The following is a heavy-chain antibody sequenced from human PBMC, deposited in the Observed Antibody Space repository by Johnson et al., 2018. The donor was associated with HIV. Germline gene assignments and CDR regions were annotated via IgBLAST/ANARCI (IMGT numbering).Heavy chain of an antibody. CDR3: ARDGYNYVAFDI. J-gene: IGHJ3*02. V-gene: IGHV3-66*01. Sequence: YSGGSTYYADSVKGRFSISRDNSKNTLYLQMNSLRAEDTAVYYCARDGYNYVAFDIWGQGTMVTVSS. D-gene: IGHD5-24*01. CDR2: YSGGST.